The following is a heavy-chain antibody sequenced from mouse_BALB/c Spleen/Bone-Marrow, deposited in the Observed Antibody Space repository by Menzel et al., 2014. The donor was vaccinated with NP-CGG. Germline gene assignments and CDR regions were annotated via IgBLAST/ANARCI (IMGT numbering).Heavy chain of an antibody. CDR3: AREDRCEAWFAY. Sequence: EVQVVESGPDLVKPSQSLSLTCTVTGYSITSGYSCHWIRQFPGNKLEWMGYIHYSGSTDYNPSLKSRISITRDTSKNQFFLQLNSVTTEDTATYYCAREDRCEAWFAYWGQGTLVTVSA. V-gene: IGHV3-1*02. CDR1: GYSITSGYS. CDR2: IHYSGST. D-gene: IGHD2-14*01. J-gene: IGHJ3*01.